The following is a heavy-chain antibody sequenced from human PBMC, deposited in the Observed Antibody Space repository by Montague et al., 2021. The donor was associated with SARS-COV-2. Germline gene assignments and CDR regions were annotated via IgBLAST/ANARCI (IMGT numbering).Heavy chain of an antibody. D-gene: IGHD3-22*01. CDR2: IYYSGST. Sequence: SETLSLTCTVSGGSISSSTYYWGWIRQPPGKELEWIASIYYSGSTYFNPSLKSRVAISIDTSKNQFSLKLSSVTAADTAVYYCARRPYYYDSSGQFDPWGQGVLVTVSS. J-gene: IGHJ5*02. V-gene: IGHV4-39*07. CDR1: GGSISSSTYY. CDR3: ARRPYYYDSSGQFDP.